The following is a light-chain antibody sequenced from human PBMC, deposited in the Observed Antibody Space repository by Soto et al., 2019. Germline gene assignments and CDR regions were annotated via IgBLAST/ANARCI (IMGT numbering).Light chain of an antibody. CDR1: QNIGSF. CDR2: SAF. J-gene: IGKJ5*01. Sequence: DIQLTQSPSLLSASIGDRVTITCRASQNIGSFLNRYQQKPGEAPRLLVYSAFRIQSGVPSRFNASGSGTDFTLSISSLQPEDFSTYYCQQGSTTPITFGLGTRLEIK. V-gene: IGKV1-39*01. CDR3: QQGSTTPIT.